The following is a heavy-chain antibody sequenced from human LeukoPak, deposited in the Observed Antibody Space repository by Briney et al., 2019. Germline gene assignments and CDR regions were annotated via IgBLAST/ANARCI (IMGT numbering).Heavy chain of an antibody. Sequence: HPGGSLRLSCAASGFTFSSYSMNWVRQAPGKGLEWVSYISSSSSTIYYADSVKGRFTISRDNAKNSLYLQMNSLRAEDTAVYYCAAPYSGSYWVFDYWGQGTLVTVSS. CDR1: GFTFSSYS. D-gene: IGHD1-26*01. CDR2: ISSSSSTI. J-gene: IGHJ4*02. V-gene: IGHV3-48*04. CDR3: AAPYSGSYWVFDY.